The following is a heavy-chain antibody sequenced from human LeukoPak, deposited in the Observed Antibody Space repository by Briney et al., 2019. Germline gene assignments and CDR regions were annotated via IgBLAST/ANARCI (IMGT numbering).Heavy chain of an antibody. V-gene: IGHV4-34*01. Sequence: SETLSLTCAVYGGSFSGYYWSRIRQPPGKGLEWIGEINHSGSTNYNPSLKSRVTISVDTSKNQFSLKLSSVTAADTAVYYCARGHRIQLWVLTAFDIWGQGTMVTVSS. CDR2: INHSGST. D-gene: IGHD5-18*01. CDR1: GGSFSGYY. J-gene: IGHJ3*02. CDR3: ARGHRIQLWVLTAFDI.